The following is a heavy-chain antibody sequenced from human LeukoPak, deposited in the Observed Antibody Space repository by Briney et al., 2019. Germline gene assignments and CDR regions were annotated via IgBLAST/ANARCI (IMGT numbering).Heavy chain of an antibody. D-gene: IGHD1-26*01. Sequence: GGSLRLSCAASGFTFSSYSMDWVRQAPGKGLEWVSSISSSSSYIYYADSVKGRFTISRDNAKNSLYLQMNSLRAEDTAVYYCAREGATGAFDIWGQGTMVTVSS. J-gene: IGHJ3*02. CDR3: AREGATGAFDI. V-gene: IGHV3-21*01. CDR1: GFTFSSYS. CDR2: ISSSSSYI.